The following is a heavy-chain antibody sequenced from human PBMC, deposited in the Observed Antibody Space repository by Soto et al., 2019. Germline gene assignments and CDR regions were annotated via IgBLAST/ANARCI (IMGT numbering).Heavy chain of an antibody. CDR3: AKDGVLDWTIYYFDY. CDR1: GFTFSSYA. CDR2: ISGSGGST. Sequence: QAGGSLRLSCAASGFTFSSYAMSWVRQSRGKGLEWVSAISGSGGSTYYADSVKGRFTISRDNSKNTLYLQMNSLRAEDTAVYYCAKDGVLDWTIYYFDYWGQGTLVTVSS. V-gene: IGHV3-23*01. D-gene: IGHD3-3*01. J-gene: IGHJ4*02.